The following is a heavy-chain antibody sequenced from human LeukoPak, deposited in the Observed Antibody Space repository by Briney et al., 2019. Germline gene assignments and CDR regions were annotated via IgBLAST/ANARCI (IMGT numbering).Heavy chain of an antibody. CDR2: ISWDGGST. D-gene: IGHD6-19*01. V-gene: IGHV3-43*01. Sequence: GGSLRLSCAASGFTFYDYTMHWVRQAPGKGLEWVTLISWDGGSTYYADSVKGRFTISRDNSKNSLYLQMNSLRTEDTALYYCAKGRAVAGIGYGMDVWGQGTTVTVSS. CDR1: GFTFYDYT. CDR3: AKGRAVAGIGYGMDV. J-gene: IGHJ6*02.